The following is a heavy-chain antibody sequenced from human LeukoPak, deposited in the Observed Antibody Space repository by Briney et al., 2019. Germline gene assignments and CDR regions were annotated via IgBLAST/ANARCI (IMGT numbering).Heavy chain of an antibody. V-gene: IGHV1-69*06. CDR3: ARVRGPSWYFDL. CDR2: IIPIFGTA. D-gene: IGHD5-24*01. CDR1: GGTFSSYA. Sequence: GASVKVSCKASGGTFSSYAISWVRQAPGQGLEWMGGIIPIFGTANYAQKSQGRVTITADKSTSTAYMELSSLRSEDTAVYYCARVRGPSWYFDLWGRGTLVTVSS. J-gene: IGHJ2*01.